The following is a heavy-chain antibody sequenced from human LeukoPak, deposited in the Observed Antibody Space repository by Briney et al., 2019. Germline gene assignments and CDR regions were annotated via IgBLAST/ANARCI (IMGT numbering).Heavy chain of an antibody. CDR1: GFTFSMYW. CDR3: VKDDRGAFYIH. J-gene: IGHJ4*02. D-gene: IGHD1-26*01. V-gene: IGHV3-7*01. CDR2: INEDGSRR. Sequence: PGGSLRLSCAASGFTFSMYWMTWVRQAPGKGLEWVANINEDGSRRNYVGSLKGRFTISRDNAKNSVYLRMNSLRAEDTAVYFCVKDDRGAFYIHWGQGTLVTVSS.